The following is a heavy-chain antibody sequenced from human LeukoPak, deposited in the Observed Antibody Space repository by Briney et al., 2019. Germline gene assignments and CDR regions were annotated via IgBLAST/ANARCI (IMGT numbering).Heavy chain of an antibody. CDR1: GFTFSIYG. V-gene: IGHV3-30*02. CDR2: IRYDGSNK. J-gene: IGHJ4*02. Sequence: GGSLRLSCAASGFTFSIYGMHLVRQAPGKGLEWVAFIRYDGSNKYYADSVKGRFTISRDNSKNTLYLQMNSLRAEDTAVYYCAKDLHCSSTSCGTGYWGQGTLVTVSS. D-gene: IGHD2-2*01. CDR3: AKDLHCSSTSCGTGY.